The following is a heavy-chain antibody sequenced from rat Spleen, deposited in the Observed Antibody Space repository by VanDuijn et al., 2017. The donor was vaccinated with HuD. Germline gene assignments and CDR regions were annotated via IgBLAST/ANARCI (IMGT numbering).Heavy chain of an antibody. V-gene: IGHV1-47*01. Sequence: QVQLQQSGAELVKPGTSVKLSCKASGYTFTSNHMNWIKQTTGQGLEYIGYINTGSGGTYYNEKFKGKATLTVDKSSSTAFMQLSSLTPEDTAVYYCARGGWDYWGQGVMVTVSS. J-gene: IGHJ2*01. D-gene: IGHD4-1*01. CDR3: ARGGWDY. CDR1: GYTFTSNH. CDR2: INTGSGGT.